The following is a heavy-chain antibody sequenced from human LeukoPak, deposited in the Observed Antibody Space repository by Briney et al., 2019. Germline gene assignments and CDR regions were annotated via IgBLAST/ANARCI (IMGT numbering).Heavy chain of an antibody. CDR3: AREGLRGYSYGLPPDY. CDR1: GYSFTSYW. CDR2: IYPGDSDT. V-gene: IGHV5-51*01. J-gene: IGHJ4*02. Sequence: GESLKISCKGSGYSFTSYWIAWVRQMPGKGLEWMGIIYPGDSDTRYSPSFQGQVTISADKSISTAYLQWSSLKASDTAMYYCAREGLRGYSYGLPPDYWGQGTLVTVSS. D-gene: IGHD5-18*01.